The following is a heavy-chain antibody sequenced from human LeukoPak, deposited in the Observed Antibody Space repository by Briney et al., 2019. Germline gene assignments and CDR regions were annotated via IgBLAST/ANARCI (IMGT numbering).Heavy chain of an antibody. D-gene: IGHD3-22*01. Sequence: SQTLSLTCSVSGGSINSGSYYWSWIRQPAGKGLEWIGRIYSSGSTNYNSSLKSRVTISVDTSKNQFSLKLSSVTAADTAVYYCARGGKEGGYRGPRRFDYWGQGTLVTVSS. J-gene: IGHJ4*02. CDR2: IYSSGST. CDR3: ARGGKEGGYRGPRRFDY. CDR1: GGSINSGSYY. V-gene: IGHV4-61*02.